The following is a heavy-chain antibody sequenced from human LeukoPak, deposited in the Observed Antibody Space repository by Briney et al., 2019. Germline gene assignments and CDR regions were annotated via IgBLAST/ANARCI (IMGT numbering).Heavy chain of an antibody. CDR1: GFTFSSYE. CDR2: ISSSGSTI. D-gene: IGHD3-10*01. V-gene: IGHV3-48*03. Sequence: GGSLRLSCAASGFTFSSYEMNWVRQAPGKGLEWVSYISSSGSTIYYADSVKGRFTISRDNAKNSLYLQMNSLRAEDTAVYYCAKMRYYYGSGSYYNTWGQGTLVTVSS. J-gene: IGHJ5*02. CDR3: AKMRYYYGSGSYYNT.